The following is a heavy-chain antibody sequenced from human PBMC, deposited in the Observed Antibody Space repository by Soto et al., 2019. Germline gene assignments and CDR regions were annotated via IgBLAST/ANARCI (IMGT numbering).Heavy chain of an antibody. V-gene: IGHV4-34*01. CDR2: INHSGST. Sequence: QVQLQQWGAGLLKPSETLSLTCAVYGGSFSGYYWSWIRQPPGKGLEWIGEINHSGSTNYTPSLKSRVTISVDTSKTQVSLKLSSVTAAATAVYYCARAGGLLWFGELPFDYGGQGTLVTVSS. CDR1: GGSFSGYY. J-gene: IGHJ4*02. D-gene: IGHD3-10*01. CDR3: ARAGGLLWFGELPFDY.